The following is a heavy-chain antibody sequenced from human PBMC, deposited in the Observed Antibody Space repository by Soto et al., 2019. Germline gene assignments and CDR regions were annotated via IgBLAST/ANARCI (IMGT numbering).Heavy chain of an antibody. CDR1: GYTFTSYG. J-gene: IGHJ4*02. Sequence: ASVKVSCKASGYTFTSYGISWVRQAPGQGLEWMGWISAYNGNTNYAQKLQGRVTMTTDTSTSTAYMELRSLRSDDTAVYYCARDGPWGNYYDSSGPKKMFDYWGQGTLVTVSS. CDR3: ARDGPWGNYYDSSGPKKMFDY. D-gene: IGHD3-22*01. V-gene: IGHV1-18*01. CDR2: ISAYNGNT.